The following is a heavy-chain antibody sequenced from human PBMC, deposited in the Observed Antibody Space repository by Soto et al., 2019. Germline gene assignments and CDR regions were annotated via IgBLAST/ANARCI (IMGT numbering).Heavy chain of an antibody. CDR2: IYYSGST. V-gene: IGHV4-30-4*01. Sequence: SLPLPVSGGFLRSGGFYWGWVGPPPGKGLEWIGYIYYSGSTYYNPSLKSRVTISVDTSKNQFSLKLSSVTAADTAVYYCASGWYFYETTGSTGFDYWGQGTQVTGSS. CDR1: GGFLRSGGFY. D-gene: IGHD3-22*01. CDR3: ASGWYFYETTGSTGFDY. J-gene: IGHJ4*02.